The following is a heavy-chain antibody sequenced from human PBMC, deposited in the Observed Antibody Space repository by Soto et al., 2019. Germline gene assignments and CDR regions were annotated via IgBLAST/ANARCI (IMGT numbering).Heavy chain of an antibody. Sequence: SVKVSCKASGGTFSSYAISWVRQAPGQGLEWMGGIIPIFGTANYAQKFQGRVTITADESTSTAYMELSSLRSEDTAVYYCAYSGSYTSQFFSFDYWGQGTLVTVSS. V-gene: IGHV1-69*13. CDR2: IIPIFGTA. CDR1: GGTFSSYA. D-gene: IGHD1-26*01. CDR3: AYSGSYTSQFFSFDY. J-gene: IGHJ4*02.